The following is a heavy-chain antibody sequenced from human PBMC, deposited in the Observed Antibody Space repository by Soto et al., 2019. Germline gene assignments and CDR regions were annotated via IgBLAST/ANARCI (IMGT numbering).Heavy chain of an antibody. CDR2: IYYSGKT. J-gene: IGHJ4*02. D-gene: IGHD3-10*01. Sequence: QVQLQESGPGLVKPSQTLSLTCTVSGDSISSGDYYWSWLRQPPGKGLEWIGYIYYSGKTYYNPSLKRRVTISVDTSKSQFSLRLSSVTAADTAVYYCARDRRGRDGEFDYWGQGTLVTVSS. V-gene: IGHV4-30-4*01. CDR1: GDSISSGDYY. CDR3: ARDRRGRDGEFDY.